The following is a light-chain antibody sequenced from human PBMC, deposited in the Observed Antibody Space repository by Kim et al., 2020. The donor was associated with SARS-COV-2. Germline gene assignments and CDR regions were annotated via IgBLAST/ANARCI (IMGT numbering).Light chain of an antibody. J-gene: IGKJ3*01. CDR2: DAS. V-gene: IGKV3-11*01. CDR1: QSVSSY. CDR3: QQRSNWRVT. Sequence: EIVLTQSPATLSLSPGERATLSCRASQSVSSYLAWYQQKPGQAPRLLIYDASNRATGIPARFSGSGSGTDSTLTISSLEPEDFAVYYCQQRSNWRVTFGPGTKVDIK.